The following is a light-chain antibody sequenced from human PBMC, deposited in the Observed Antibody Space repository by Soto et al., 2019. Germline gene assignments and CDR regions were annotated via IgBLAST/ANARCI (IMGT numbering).Light chain of an antibody. CDR3: QQAFSFPFT. Sequence: DIQMTQSPSSVSASVGDRVTITCRASQGISDWLAWYQQKPGRAPKLLIFEASSLHNGVPPRFSGSGSGTDFTLTISSLQPEDFATYYCQQAFSFPFTFGPGTKVDIK. V-gene: IGKV1-12*01. CDR2: EAS. J-gene: IGKJ3*01. CDR1: QGISDW.